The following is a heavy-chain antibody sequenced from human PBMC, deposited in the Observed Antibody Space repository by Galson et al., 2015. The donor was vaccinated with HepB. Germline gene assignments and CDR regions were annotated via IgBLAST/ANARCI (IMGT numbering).Heavy chain of an antibody. CDR1: GGTFSSYA. CDR2: IIPILGIA. J-gene: IGHJ6*02. Sequence: SVKVSCKASGGTFSSYAISWVRQAPGQGLEWMGRIIPILGIANYAQKFQGRVTITADKSTSTAYMELSSLRSEDTAVYYCARGPRIAAAGPRDYYYGMDVWGRGTTVTVSS. V-gene: IGHV1-69*04. D-gene: IGHD6-13*01. CDR3: ARGPRIAAAGPRDYYYGMDV.